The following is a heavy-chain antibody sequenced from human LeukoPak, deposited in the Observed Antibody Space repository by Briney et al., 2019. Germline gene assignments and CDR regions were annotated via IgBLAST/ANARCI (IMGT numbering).Heavy chain of an antibody. D-gene: IGHD6-13*01. CDR2: ISGSGGST. J-gene: IGHJ4*02. V-gene: IGHV3-23*01. CDR3: AKNRARGSSWDPVDY. Sequence: GGSLRLPCAASGFAFSSYAMSWVRQAPGKGLEWVSAISGSGGSTYYADSVKGRFTISRDNSKNTLYLQMNSLRAEDTAVYYCAKNRARGSSWDPVDYWGQGALVTVSS. CDR1: GFAFSSYA.